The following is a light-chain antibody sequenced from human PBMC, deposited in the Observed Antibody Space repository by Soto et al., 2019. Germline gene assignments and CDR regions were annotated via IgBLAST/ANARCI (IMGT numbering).Light chain of an antibody. J-gene: IGKJ2*01. Sequence: DIVMTQSPDSLAVSLGERATINCKSSQSVLHSSNNKNYLAWYQHRAGQPPKLLIYWASTRESGVPDRFSGSGSGTDFTLSISSLQAVDVAVYYCQQHYATPQTFGQGTKLEIK. CDR3: QQHYATPQT. V-gene: IGKV4-1*01. CDR2: WAS. CDR1: QSVLHSSNNKNY.